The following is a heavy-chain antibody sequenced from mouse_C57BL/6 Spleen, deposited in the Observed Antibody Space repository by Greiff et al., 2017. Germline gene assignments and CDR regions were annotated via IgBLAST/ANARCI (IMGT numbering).Heavy chain of an antibody. CDR1: GFTFSSYG. Sequence: EVHLVESGGDLVKPGGSLKLSCAASGFTFSSYGMSWVRQTPDKRLEWVATISSGGSYTYYPDSVKGRFTISKDNAKNTLYLQRSSLKSEDTAMYYWARQGLRYPGAYFDSWGQGTTLTVSS. CDR3: ARQGLRYPGAYFDS. J-gene: IGHJ2*01. D-gene: IGHD1-1*01. V-gene: IGHV5-6*01. CDR2: ISSGGSYT.